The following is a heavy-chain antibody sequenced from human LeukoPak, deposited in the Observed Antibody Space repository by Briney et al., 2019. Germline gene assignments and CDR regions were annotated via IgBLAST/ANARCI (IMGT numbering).Heavy chain of an antibody. CDR3: ARDRYDSSGYYYFDY. Sequence: GGSLRLSCAASGFTFSSYAMSWVRQAPGRGLEWVSVISGSGGSTYYADSVKGRFTISRDNAKNSLYLQMNSLRAEDTAVYYCARDRYDSSGYYYFDYWGQGTLVTVSS. V-gene: IGHV3-23*01. CDR1: GFTFSSYA. D-gene: IGHD3-22*01. CDR2: ISGSGGST. J-gene: IGHJ4*02.